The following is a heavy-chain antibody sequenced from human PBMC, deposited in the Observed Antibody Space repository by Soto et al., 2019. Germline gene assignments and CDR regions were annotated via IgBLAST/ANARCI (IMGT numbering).Heavy chain of an antibody. CDR2: IFSNDEK. J-gene: IGHJ6*03. Sequence: HVTLKETGPVLVKPTETLTLTRTVSGFSLSNGKVGVSWIRQPPGKALEWLAHIFSNDEKYYRTSLKSRLTSSEDTSKSQVVLTMTNVDPVDTATYYCARILFGRSVAGGYFYMDVWGKGTTVTVSS. CDR1: GFSLSNGKVG. CDR3: ARILFGRSVAGGYFYMDV. D-gene: IGHD6-19*01. V-gene: IGHV2-26*01.